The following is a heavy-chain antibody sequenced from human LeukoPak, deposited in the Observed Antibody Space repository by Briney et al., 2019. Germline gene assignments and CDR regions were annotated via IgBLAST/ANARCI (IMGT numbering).Heavy chain of an antibody. CDR1: GFTVSSNY. D-gene: IGHD3-3*01. Sequence: GGSLRLSCAASGFTVSSNYMSWVRQAPGKGLEWVSVIYSGGSTYYADSVKGRFTISRDNSKNTLYLQMNSLRAEDTAVYYCARDIGITIFGVVRYNWFDPWGQGTLVTVTS. CDR2: IYSGGST. V-gene: IGHV3-66*01. CDR3: ARDIGITIFGVVRYNWFDP. J-gene: IGHJ5*02.